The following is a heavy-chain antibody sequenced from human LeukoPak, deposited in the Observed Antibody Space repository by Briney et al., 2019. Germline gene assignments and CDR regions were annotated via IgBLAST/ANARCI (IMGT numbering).Heavy chain of an antibody. CDR3: ARVRGGRSWYYYGMDV. J-gene: IGHJ6*02. Sequence: RPGGSLRLSCAASGFTFSNFAMHWVRQAPGKGLEWVAVISYDGDNEYYADSVKGQFTISRDNSKDRLYLQMNSLRPEDTAMYYCARVRGGRSWYYYGMDVWGRGTTVTDSS. CDR1: GFTFSNFA. D-gene: IGHD3-16*01. CDR2: ISYDGDNE. V-gene: IGHV3-30-3*01.